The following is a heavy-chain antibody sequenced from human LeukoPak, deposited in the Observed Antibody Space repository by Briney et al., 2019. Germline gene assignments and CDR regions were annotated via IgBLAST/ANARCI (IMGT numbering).Heavy chain of an antibody. V-gene: IGHV4-4*07. D-gene: IGHD6-13*01. CDR1: GGSISSYY. CDR3: ARSGYSSSWYVP. CDR2: IYTSGST. Sequence: PSETLSLTCTVSGGSISSYYWNWIRQPAGETLEWIGRIYTSGSTNYNPSLKSRVTISVDTSKNQFSLKLSSVTAADTAVYYCARSGYSSSWYVPWGQGTLVTVSS. J-gene: IGHJ5*02.